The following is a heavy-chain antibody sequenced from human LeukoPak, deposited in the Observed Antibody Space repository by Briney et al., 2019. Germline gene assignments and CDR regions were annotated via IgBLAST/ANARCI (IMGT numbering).Heavy chain of an antibody. D-gene: IGHD1-26*01. Sequence: GGSLRLSCAASGFTFSSYSMNWVRRAPGKGLEWVSSISSSSSYIYYADSVKGRFTISRDNAKNSLYLQMNSLRAEDTAVYYCARDQVGATVGGDYWGQGTLVTVSS. V-gene: IGHV3-21*01. CDR1: GFTFSSYS. CDR3: ARDQVGATVGGDY. J-gene: IGHJ4*02. CDR2: ISSSSSYI.